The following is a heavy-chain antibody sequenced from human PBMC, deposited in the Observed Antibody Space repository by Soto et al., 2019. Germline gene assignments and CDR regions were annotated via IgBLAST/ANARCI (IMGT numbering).Heavy chain of an antibody. J-gene: IGHJ4*02. V-gene: IGHV4-59*06. Sequence: PSETLSLTCTVSGGSISPYYWSWIRQHPGKGLEWIGYIYYSGSTYYNPSLKSRVTISVDTSKNQFSLKLSSVTAADTAVYYCARSGYSYGPNPLLYWGQGTLVTVS. D-gene: IGHD5-18*01. CDR2: IYYSGST. CDR3: ARSGYSYGPNPLLY. CDR1: GGSISPYY.